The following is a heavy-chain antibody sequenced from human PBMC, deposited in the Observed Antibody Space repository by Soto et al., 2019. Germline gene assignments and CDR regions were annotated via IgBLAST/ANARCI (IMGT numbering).Heavy chain of an antibody. D-gene: IGHD6-6*01. V-gene: IGHV3-30-3*01. J-gene: IGHJ6*02. CDR3: ARDYVVARPHYYYYGMDL. CDR1: GFTFSSYA. CDR2: ISYDGSNK. Sequence: GGSLRLSCAASGFTFSSYAMHWVRQAPGKGLEWVAVISYDGSNKYYADSVKGRFTISRDNSKNTLYLQMNSLRAEDTAVYYCARDYVVARPHYYYYGMDLWGQGTTVTVSS.